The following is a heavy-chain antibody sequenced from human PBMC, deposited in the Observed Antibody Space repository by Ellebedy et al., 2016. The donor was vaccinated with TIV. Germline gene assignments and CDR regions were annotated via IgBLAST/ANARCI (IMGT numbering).Heavy chain of an antibody. V-gene: IGHV3-30*01. CDR1: GFTFSSYA. J-gene: IGHJ3*01. CDR3: ARDNIVVVQAANAFEV. CDR2: ISYDGSNK. Sequence: GESLKISCAASGFTFSSYAMHWVRQAPGKGLEWVAVISYDGSNKHYADSVKGRFTISRDNSKNTLYLQINSLRAENTAVYYCARDNIVVVQAANAFEVWGQGTRVTVSS. D-gene: IGHD2-2*01.